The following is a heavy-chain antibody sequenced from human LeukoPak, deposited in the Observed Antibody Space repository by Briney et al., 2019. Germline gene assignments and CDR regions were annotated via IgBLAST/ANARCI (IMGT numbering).Heavy chain of an antibody. Sequence: SETLSLTCTVSGGDISSYYWGWIRQPPGKGLEWIGYIYYSGSTNYNPSLKSRVTISVDTSKNQFSLKLSSVTAADTAVYYCAAGYSSGWAYGYWGQGTLVTVSS. CDR1: GGDISSYY. CDR2: IYYSGST. D-gene: IGHD6-19*01. CDR3: AAGYSSGWAYGY. V-gene: IGHV4-59*01. J-gene: IGHJ4*02.